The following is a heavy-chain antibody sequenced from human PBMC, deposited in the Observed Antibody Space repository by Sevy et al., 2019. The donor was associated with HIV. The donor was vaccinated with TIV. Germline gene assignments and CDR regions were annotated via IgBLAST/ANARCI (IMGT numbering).Heavy chain of an antibody. V-gene: IGHV3-30*18. Sequence: GGSLRLSCAASGFTFSSYGMHWVRQAPGKGLEWVAVISYDGSNKYYADSVKGRFTISRDNSKNTLYLQMNSLRAEDTAVYYCAKALSEGYASPVYYYGMDVWGQGTTVTVSS. CDR2: ISYDGSNK. J-gene: IGHJ6*02. CDR1: GFTFSSYG. D-gene: IGHD5-12*01. CDR3: AKALSEGYASPVYYYGMDV.